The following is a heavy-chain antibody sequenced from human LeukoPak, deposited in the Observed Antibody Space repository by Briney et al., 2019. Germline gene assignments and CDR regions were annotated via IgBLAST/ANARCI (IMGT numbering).Heavy chain of an antibody. J-gene: IGHJ4*02. CDR1: GGSITRTNW. V-gene: IGHV4-4*02. CDR3: TRESRPFCPFAY. D-gene: IGHD2-2*01. Sequence: SGTLSLTCGVSGGSITRTNWWSWVRQPPGQGLEWIGEVPLTGLTNYNPSLSSRVIMALDTSKNHLSLNLTSVTAADTAVYYCTRESRPFCPFAYWGQGVLVTVSS. CDR2: VPLTGLT.